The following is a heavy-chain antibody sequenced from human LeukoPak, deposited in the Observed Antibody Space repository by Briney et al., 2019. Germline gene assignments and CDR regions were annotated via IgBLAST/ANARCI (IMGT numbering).Heavy chain of an antibody. J-gene: IGHJ3*02. CDR1: GYSFTSYW. Sequence: GESLKISCKGSGYSFTSYWIGWVRQMPGKGLEWMGIIYPGDSDTRYSPSFQGQVTISADKSISTAYLQWSSLKASDTAMYYCARPIIAAAGLDAFDIWGQGTMVTVSS. CDR3: ARPIIAAAGLDAFDI. V-gene: IGHV5-51*01. CDR2: IYPGDSDT. D-gene: IGHD6-13*01.